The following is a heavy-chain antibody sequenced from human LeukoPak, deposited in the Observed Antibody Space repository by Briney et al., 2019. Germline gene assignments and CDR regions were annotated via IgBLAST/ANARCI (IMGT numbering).Heavy chain of an antibody. D-gene: IGHD3-10*01. CDR3: ARGPPGIMVRGVISYYYYMDV. CDR2: ISYDGSNK. V-gene: IGHV3-30-3*01. J-gene: IGHJ6*03. Sequence: PGGSLRLSCAASGFTFSSYAMHWVRQAPGKGLEWVAVISYDGSNKYYADSVKGRFTISRDNSKNTLYLQMNSLRAEDTAVYYCARGPPGIMVRGVISYYYYMDVWGKGTTVTVSS. CDR1: GFTFSSYA.